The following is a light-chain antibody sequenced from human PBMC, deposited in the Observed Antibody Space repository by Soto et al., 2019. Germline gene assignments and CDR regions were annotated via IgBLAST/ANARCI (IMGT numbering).Light chain of an antibody. CDR1: QGISTW. CDR3: HQYDSYPIT. CDR2: AAS. J-gene: IGKJ5*01. V-gene: IGKV1D-16*01. Sequence: DIQMTQSPSSLSASVGDRVTITCRASQGISTWLVWYQQKPGKAPKSLIYAASSLQSGVPSRFSCHRSGTDFTLTISSLQPEDFATYLCHQYDSYPITFGQGTRLEIK.